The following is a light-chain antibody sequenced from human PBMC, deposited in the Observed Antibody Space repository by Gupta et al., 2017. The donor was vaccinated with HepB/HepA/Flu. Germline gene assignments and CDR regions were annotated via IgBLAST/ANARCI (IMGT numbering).Light chain of an antibody. V-gene: IGKV1-39*01. CDR1: QSISSY. Sequence: DIQMTQSQSSLSASVGDRVTITCRASQSISSYLNWYQQKPGKAPKLLIYAASSLQSGVPSRFSGSGSGTDFTLTISSLQPEDFATYYCQQSDSTPFTFGPGTKVDIK. CDR2: AAS. J-gene: IGKJ3*01. CDR3: QQSDSTPFT.